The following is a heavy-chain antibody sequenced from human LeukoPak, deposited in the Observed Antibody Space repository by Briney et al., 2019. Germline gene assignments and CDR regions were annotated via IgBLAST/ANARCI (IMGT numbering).Heavy chain of an antibody. CDR3: ARLNLGAYCGGDCYSEEFDY. Sequence: SETLFLTCAVSGGSISSSSYYWGWIRQPPGKGLEWIGSIYYSGSTYYNPSLKSRVTISVDTSKNQFSLKLSSVTAADTAVYYCARLNLGAYCGGDCYSEEFDYWGQGTLVTVSS. D-gene: IGHD2-21*02. J-gene: IGHJ4*02. CDR2: IYYSGST. V-gene: IGHV4-39*01. CDR1: GGSISSSSYY.